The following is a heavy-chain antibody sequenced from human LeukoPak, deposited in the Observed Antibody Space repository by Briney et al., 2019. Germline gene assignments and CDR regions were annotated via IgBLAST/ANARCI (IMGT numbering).Heavy chain of an antibody. CDR1: GGSISNYY. Sequence: PSEILSLTFTVSGGSISNYYWSWIRQPAGKGLEWIGRIHSSGSTNYYPSLKSRVTISVDKSKNQFSLRLSSVIAADTAVYFCARDRCEGYCTSFDSWG. CDR2: IHSSGST. D-gene: IGHD2-8*01. V-gene: IGHV4-4*07. CDR3: ARDRCEGYCTSFDS. J-gene: IGHJ5*01.